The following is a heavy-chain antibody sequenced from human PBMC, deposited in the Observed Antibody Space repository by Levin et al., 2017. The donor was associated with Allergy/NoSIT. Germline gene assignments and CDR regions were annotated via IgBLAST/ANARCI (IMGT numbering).Heavy chain of an antibody. V-gene: IGHV3-33*01. CDR1: GFTFSSYG. CDR3: ARESLVRPNWFDS. J-gene: IGHJ5*01. Sequence: LSLPCAASGFTFSSYGMHWVRQAPGKGLEGVAVIWYDGSNKYYADSVKGRFTISRDNSKNTLYLQMNSQRAEDTAVYYCARESLVRPNWFDSWGQGTLVTVSS. CDR2: IWYDGSNK. D-gene: IGHD5/OR15-5a*01.